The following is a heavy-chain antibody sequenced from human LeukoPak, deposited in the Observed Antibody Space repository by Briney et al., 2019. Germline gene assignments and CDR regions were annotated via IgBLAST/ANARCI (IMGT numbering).Heavy chain of an antibody. Sequence: PGGSLRLSSTASGFTFSSYAMSWVRQAPGKGLEWVSAISGSGGSAYYADSVKGRFTISRDNSKNTLYLQMNSLRAEDTAVYYCAKDSYGFFVGHFDPWGQGTLVTVSS. CDR2: ISGSGGSA. J-gene: IGHJ5*02. V-gene: IGHV3-23*01. CDR1: GFTFSSYA. D-gene: IGHD3-3*01. CDR3: AKDSYGFFVGHFDP.